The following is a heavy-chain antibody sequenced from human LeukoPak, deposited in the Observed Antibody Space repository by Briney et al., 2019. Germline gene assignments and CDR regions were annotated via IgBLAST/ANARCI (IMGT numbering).Heavy chain of an antibody. CDR1: GFTFRNYA. CDR3: AKDCEGEPSYAFDH. V-gene: IGHV3-23*01. J-gene: IGHJ4*02. Sequence: RSLSLSCAASGFTFRNYAMGWVRQAPGKGMEWVSGISASGIRRYYTDSFRVRFTFSRETSKNTLYLQVNSLSAEDTALYYCAKDCEGEPSYAFDHWGQGILVTVFS. CDR2: ISASGIRR. D-gene: IGHD3-16*01.